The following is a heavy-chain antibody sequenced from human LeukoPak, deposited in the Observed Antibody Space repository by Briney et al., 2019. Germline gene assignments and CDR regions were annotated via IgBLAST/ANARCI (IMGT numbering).Heavy chain of an antibody. Sequence: GGSLRLSCAASGFTFNEYTMHWVRQAPGKGLEWVSLITWDGGTTTYADSVEGRFTISRDNANNYLYLQMNSLRPEDTGLYYCVRSRVRGDPFDPWGQGTLVTVSS. CDR3: VRSRVRGDPFDP. CDR2: ITWDGGTT. J-gene: IGHJ5*02. V-gene: IGHV3-43*01. CDR1: GFTFNEYT. D-gene: IGHD3-10*01.